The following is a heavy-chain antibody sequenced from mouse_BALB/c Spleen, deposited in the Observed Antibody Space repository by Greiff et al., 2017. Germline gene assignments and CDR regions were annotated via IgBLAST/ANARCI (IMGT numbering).Heavy chain of an antibody. CDR1: GYSITSGYY. J-gene: IGHJ3*01. CDR2: ISYDGSN. D-gene: IGHD2-10*01. V-gene: IGHV3-6*02. Sequence: EVQLVESGPGLVKPSQSLSLTCSVTGYSITSGYYWNWIRQFPGNKLEWMGYISYDGSNNYNPSLKNRISITRDTSKNQFFLKLNSVTTEDTATYYCASRPAYYGNYGFAYWGQGTLVTVSA. CDR3: ASRPAYYGNYGFAY.